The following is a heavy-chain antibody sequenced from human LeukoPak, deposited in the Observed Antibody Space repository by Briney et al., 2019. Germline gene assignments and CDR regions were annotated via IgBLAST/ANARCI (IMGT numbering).Heavy chain of an antibody. V-gene: IGHV4-61*09. CDR1: GGSISSASYY. CDR3: AREGSSGWYSWIDY. D-gene: IGHD6-19*01. CDR2: IYTSGST. J-gene: IGHJ4*02. Sequence: SETLSLTCTVSGGSISSASYYWSWIRQPAGKGLEWIGHIYTSGSTNYNPSLKSRVTISVDTSKNQFSLKLSSVTAADTAVYYCAREGSSGWYSWIDYWGQGTLVTVSS.